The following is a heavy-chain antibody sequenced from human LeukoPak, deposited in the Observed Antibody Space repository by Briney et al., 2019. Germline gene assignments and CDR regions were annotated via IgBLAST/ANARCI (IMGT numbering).Heavy chain of an antibody. Sequence: GSLRLSCAASGFTFSSYAVHWVRQAPGKGLEWVTLISYDGTSEYYADSVKGRFTISRDNSKNTLYLQMNSLRAEDTAVYYCAKDEGETCYWGQGTLVTASS. D-gene: IGHD2-21*01. CDR3: AKDEGETCY. J-gene: IGHJ4*02. V-gene: IGHV3-30-3*01. CDR2: ISYDGTSE. CDR1: GFTFSSYA.